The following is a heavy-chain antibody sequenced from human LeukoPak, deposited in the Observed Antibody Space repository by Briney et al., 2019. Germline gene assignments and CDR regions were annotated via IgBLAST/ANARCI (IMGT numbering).Heavy chain of an antibody. V-gene: IGHV1-24*01. CDR1: GYTLTELS. D-gene: IGHD3-10*01. Sequence: ASVKVSCKASGYTLTELSMHWVRQAPGKGLEWMGGFDPEDGETIYAQKFQGRVTMTEDTSTDTAYMELSSLRSEDTAVYYCATARNYYGSGSYYWFDPWGQGTLVTVSS. CDR3: ATARNYYGSGSYYWFDP. CDR2: FDPEDGET. J-gene: IGHJ5*02.